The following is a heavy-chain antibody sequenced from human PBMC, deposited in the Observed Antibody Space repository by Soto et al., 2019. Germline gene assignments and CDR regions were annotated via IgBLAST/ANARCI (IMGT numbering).Heavy chain of an antibody. V-gene: IGHV4-34*01. CDR2: INHSGST. CDR3: ARGETVVVPAAIGWFDP. CDR1: GGSFSGYY. Sequence: SETLSLTCAVYGGSFSGYYWSWIRQPPGKGLEWIGEINHSGSTNYNPSLKSRVTISVDTSKNQFSLKLSSVTAADAAVYYCARGETVVVPAAIGWFDPWGQGTLVTVSS. J-gene: IGHJ5*02. D-gene: IGHD2-2*01.